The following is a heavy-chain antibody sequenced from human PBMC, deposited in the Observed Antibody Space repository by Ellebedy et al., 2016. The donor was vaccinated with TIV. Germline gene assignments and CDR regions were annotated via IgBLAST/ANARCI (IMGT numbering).Heavy chain of an antibody. J-gene: IGHJ6*02. CDR3: AGDPPDSGYALDV. CDR1: GFAFNTYA. CDR2: MWSIGDNR. V-gene: IGHV3-33*01. Sequence: GESLKISCTASGFAFNTYAMHWVRQAPGKGLEWVAIMWSIGDNRYYTDSVKGRFTISRDDAKKTLFLQMDSLRADDTAVYYCAGDPPDSGYALDVWGQGTTVTVSS. D-gene: IGHD3-10*01.